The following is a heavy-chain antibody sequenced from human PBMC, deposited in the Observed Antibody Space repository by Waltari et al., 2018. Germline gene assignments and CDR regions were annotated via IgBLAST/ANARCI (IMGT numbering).Heavy chain of an antibody. Sequence: QLQLQESGPGLVKPSETLSLTCTVSGGSISSSSYYWGWTRQPPGKGLEWIGSIYYSGSTYYNPSLKSRVTISVDTSKNQFSLKLSSVTAADTAVYYCASGGYYDILTGYYAPFGYWGQGTLVTVSS. V-gene: IGHV4-39*01. CDR2: IYYSGST. D-gene: IGHD3-9*01. CDR1: GGSISSSSYY. CDR3: ASGGYYDILTGYYAPFGY. J-gene: IGHJ4*02.